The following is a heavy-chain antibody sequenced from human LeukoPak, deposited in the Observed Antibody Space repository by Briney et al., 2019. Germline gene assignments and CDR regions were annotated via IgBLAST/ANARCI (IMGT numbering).Heavy chain of an antibody. J-gene: IGHJ4*02. CDR2: VHYSGTT. CDR3: ARSSWNFDY. CDR1: GGSISSYY. D-gene: IGHD3-3*01. V-gene: IGHV4-39*07. Sequence: PSETLSLTCTVSGGSISSYYWGWIRQPPGKGLEWIGSVHYSGTTYYNPSLKSRVTISVDTSKNQFSLKLSSVTAADTAVYYCARSSWNFDYWGQGTLVTVSS.